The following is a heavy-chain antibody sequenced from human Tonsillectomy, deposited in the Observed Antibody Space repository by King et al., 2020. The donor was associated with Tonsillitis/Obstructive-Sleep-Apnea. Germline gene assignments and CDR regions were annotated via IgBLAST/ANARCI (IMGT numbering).Heavy chain of an antibody. CDR1: GGSFSGYY. J-gene: IGHJ6*03. D-gene: IGHD3-10*01. CDR2: INHGVDT. V-gene: IGHV4-34*01. CDR3: ARGERITMVRGVRYYYYYYMDV. Sequence: VQLQQWGAGLLKPSETLSLTCAVYGGSFSGYYWSWIRQPPGKGLEWIGEINHGVDTNYNPSLKSRVTISVDTSKNQFSLKLSSVTAADTAVYYCARGERITMVRGVRYYYYYYMDVWGKGTTVTVSS.